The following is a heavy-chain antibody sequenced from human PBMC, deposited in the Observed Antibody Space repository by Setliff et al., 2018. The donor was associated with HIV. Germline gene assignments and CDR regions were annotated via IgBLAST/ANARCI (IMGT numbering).Heavy chain of an antibody. CDR2: VLYNGGT. V-gene: IGHV4-34*12. D-gene: IGHD1-1*01. J-gene: IGHJ3*02. CDR1: GGSFSGNH. Sequence: NPSETLSLTCTIYGGSFSGNHWSWIRQSPGNGLEWIGEVLYNGGTRYNPSLENRVSMSVDTSKNQFSLKLLSVTAADTAVYYCRVWILRDTSDIWGQGTVVTV. CDR3: RVWILRDTSDI.